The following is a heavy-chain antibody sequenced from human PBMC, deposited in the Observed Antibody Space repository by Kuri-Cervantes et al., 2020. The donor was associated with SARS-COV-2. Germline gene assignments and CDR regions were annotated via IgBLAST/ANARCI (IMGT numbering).Heavy chain of an antibody. CDR1: GFNFSRTD. V-gene: IGHV3-30*03. J-gene: IGHJ6*02. CDR2: ISYDGSSK. D-gene: IGHD2/OR15-2a*01. CDR3: ARVYEYVRLAWGMDV. Sequence: GGSLRLSCAASGFNFSRTDMHWVRQAPGKGLEWVAVISYDGSSKYYADSVKGRFTISRDNPKNTLYLQINRLTIEDTAVYYCARVYEYVRLAWGMDVWGQGTTVTVSS.